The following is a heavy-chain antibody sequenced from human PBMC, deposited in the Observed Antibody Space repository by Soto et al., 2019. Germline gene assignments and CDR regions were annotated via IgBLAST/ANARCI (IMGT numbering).Heavy chain of an antibody. CDR3: ARVTSYDFWSGYYPYYYYYYMDV. J-gene: IGHJ6*03. Sequence: ASVKVSCKASGYXFTSYGISWVRQAPGQGLEWMGWISAYNGNTHYAQKLQGRVTMTTDTSTSTAYMELRSLRSDDTAVYYCARVTSYDFWSGYYPYYYYYYMDVWGKGTTVTVSS. CDR1: GYXFTSYG. D-gene: IGHD3-3*01. V-gene: IGHV1-18*01. CDR2: ISAYNGNT.